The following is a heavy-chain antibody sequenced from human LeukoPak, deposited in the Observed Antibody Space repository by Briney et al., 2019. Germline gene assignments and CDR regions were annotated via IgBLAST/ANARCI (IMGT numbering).Heavy chain of an antibody. CDR2: IYYSGST. D-gene: IGHD6-19*01. CDR3: ARHRRAVAGPSFWFDP. J-gene: IGHJ5*02. CDR1: GGSISSYY. Sequence: SETLSLTCTVSGGSISSYYWSWIRQPPGKGLEWIGYIYYSGSTNYNPSLKSRVTISVDTSKNQFSLKLSSVTAADTAVYYCARHRRAVAGPSFWFDPWGQGTLVTVSS. V-gene: IGHV4-59*08.